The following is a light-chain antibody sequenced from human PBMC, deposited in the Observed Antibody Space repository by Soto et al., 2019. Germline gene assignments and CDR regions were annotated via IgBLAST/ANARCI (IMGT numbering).Light chain of an antibody. V-gene: IGKV3-15*01. Sequence: EIVMTQSPATLAVSPGERAALSCRASQSVSSNFAWYQQKPGQAPRLLIYGASSRATGTPARFSGSGSGTEFTLTISNLQSEDFAVYYCQQYNNWPYTFGLGTKLE. CDR3: QQYNNWPYT. CDR1: QSVSSN. J-gene: IGKJ2*01. CDR2: GAS.